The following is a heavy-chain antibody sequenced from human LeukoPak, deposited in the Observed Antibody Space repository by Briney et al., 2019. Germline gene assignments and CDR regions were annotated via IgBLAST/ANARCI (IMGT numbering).Heavy chain of an antibody. J-gene: IGHJ3*02. Sequence: PGGSLRLSCAASGFTFSNYAMHWVRQAPGKGLEWVAVISYDGSNKYYAGSVKGRFNISRDNSKNTLYLQMNSLRAEDTAVYYCARDLYDSSESAFDIWGQGTMVTVSS. CDR2: ISYDGSNK. D-gene: IGHD3-22*01. V-gene: IGHV3-30-3*01. CDR1: GFTFSNYA. CDR3: ARDLYDSSESAFDI.